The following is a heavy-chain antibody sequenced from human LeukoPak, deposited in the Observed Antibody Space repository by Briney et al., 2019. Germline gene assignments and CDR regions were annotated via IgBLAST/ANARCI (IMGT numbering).Heavy chain of an antibody. CDR3: ARGDGVYVY. Sequence: GGSLRPSCAPSGFTAVSNYMTWAARAPGQGLEWVSVIYFGGTTYYADSVKGRFTISRDNSKNTVYLQMNSLRVEDTAVYYCARGDGVYVYWGQGTLVTVSS. CDR2: IYFGGTT. J-gene: IGHJ4*02. D-gene: IGHD5/OR15-5a*01. V-gene: IGHV3-53*01. CDR1: GFTAVSNY.